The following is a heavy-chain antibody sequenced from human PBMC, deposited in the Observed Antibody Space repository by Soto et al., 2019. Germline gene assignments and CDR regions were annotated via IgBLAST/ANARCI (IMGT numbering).Heavy chain of an antibody. CDR2: IKQDGSEK. CDR1: GFTFSSYW. V-gene: IGHV3-7*01. CDR3: ARDFIRSDDSSGYYYGRGGFDY. D-gene: IGHD3-22*01. J-gene: IGHJ4*02. Sequence: GGSLRLSCAASGFTFSSYWMSWIRQAPGKGLEWVANIKQDGSEKYYVDSVKGRFTISRDNAKNSLYLQMNSLRAEDTAVYYCARDFIRSDDSSGYYYGRGGFDYWGQGTLVTVSS.